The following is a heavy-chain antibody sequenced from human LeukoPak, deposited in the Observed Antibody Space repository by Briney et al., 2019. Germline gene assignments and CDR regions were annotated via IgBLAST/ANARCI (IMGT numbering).Heavy chain of an antibody. Sequence: KTSETLSLTCTVSGGSISSSSYYWGWIRQPPGKGLGWIGSIYYSGSTYYNPSLKSRVTISVDTSKNQFSLKLSSVTAVDTAVYYCAREKWRDNMDVWGKGTTVTVSS. V-gene: IGHV4-39*07. J-gene: IGHJ6*03. CDR2: IYYSGST. CDR1: GGSISSSSYY. CDR3: AREKWRDNMDV. D-gene: IGHD2-8*01.